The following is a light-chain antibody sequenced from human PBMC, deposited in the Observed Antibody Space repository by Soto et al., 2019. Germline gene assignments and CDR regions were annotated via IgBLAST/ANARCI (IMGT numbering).Light chain of an antibody. V-gene: IGKV1-5*03. CDR2: KAS. Sequence: IQMTQSPSTLSASVADRVAITCRASQSIGIWLAWYQKKPGKAPRFLIYKASTLQTGVPSRFSGSGSGTEFTLTISSLQPDDFATYYCQQYNDYSWTFGQGTKVEIK. CDR3: QQYNDYSWT. J-gene: IGKJ1*01. CDR1: QSIGIW.